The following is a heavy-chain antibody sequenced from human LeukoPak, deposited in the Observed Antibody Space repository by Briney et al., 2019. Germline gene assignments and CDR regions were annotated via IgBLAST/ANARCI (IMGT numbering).Heavy chain of an antibody. CDR3: AREPDRYCSSTSCPNWYDP. Sequence: SETLSLTCTVSGGSISSRSYYWGWIRQPPGTGLEWIGSIYYSGSTYYNPSLKSRVTISVDTSKNQFSLRLSSVTAADTAVYYCAREPDRYCSSTSCPNWYDPWGQGTLVTVSS. J-gene: IGHJ5*02. CDR2: IYYSGST. D-gene: IGHD2-2*01. V-gene: IGHV4-39*07. CDR1: GGSISSRSYY.